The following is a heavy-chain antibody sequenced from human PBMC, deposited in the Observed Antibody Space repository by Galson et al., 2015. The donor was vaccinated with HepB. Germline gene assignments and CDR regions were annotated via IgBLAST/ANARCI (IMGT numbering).Heavy chain of an antibody. V-gene: IGHV1-69*04. CDR3: ARGGDYGGEYYYYYYMDV. J-gene: IGHJ6*03. CDR2: IIPILGIA. Sequence: SVKVSCKASGGTFSSYAISWVRQAPGQGLEWMGRIIPILGIANYAQKFQGRVTITADKSTSTAYMELSSLRSEDTAVYYCARGGDYGGEYYYYYYMDVWGQGTLVTVSS. D-gene: IGHD4-23*01. CDR1: GGTFSSYA.